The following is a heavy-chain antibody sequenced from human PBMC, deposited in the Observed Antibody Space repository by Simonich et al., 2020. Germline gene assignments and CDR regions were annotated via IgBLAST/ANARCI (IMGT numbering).Heavy chain of an antibody. Sequence: QVQLVQSGAEVKKPVASVKVSCKASGYTFTGYYMHWVRQAPGQGLEWMGRITPNRGGTNNAQKFQGRVTITRDTSISTAYMELSRLRSDDTAVYYCASGWDWGFSHMSDYWGQGTLVTVSS. CDR3: ASGWDWGFSHMSDY. J-gene: IGHJ4*02. CDR1: GYTFTGYY. CDR2: ITPNRGGT. D-gene: IGHD7-27*01. V-gene: IGHV1-2*02.